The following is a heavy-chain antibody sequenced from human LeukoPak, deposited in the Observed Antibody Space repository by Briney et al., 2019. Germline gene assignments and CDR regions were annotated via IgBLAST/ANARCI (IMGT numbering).Heavy chain of an antibody. V-gene: IGHV3-13*01. CDR2: IGGGGDT. J-gene: IGHJ6*02. CDR1: GFTFSNYD. Sequence: GGSLRLSCAASGFTFSNYDFHWVRQVTGKGLEWVSAIGGGGDTYYSASVEGRFTISRENGKNSLFLQMNSLRDGDTAVYYCAREISGAAGGHYYYGVDVWGQETTVIVSS. CDR3: AREISGAAGGHYYYGVDV. D-gene: IGHD6-13*01.